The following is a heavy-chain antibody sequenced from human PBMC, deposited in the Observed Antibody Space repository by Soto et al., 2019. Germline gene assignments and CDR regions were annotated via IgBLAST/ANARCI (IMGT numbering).Heavy chain of an antibody. CDR2: SSGVDRTII. D-gene: IGHD1-1*01. CDR1: GFRLSDYS. V-gene: IGHV3-48*04. CDR3: TRGCVGTCWFEH. Sequence: EVQLVESGGASVQPGESLRLSCTGSGFRLSDYSMQWVRQAPGKGLEWVAYSSGVDRTIIFYAESVKGRFTVSRDDAKNSMYLQMNSLRADDSAVYYCTRGCVGTCWFEHWGQGALVTVSS. J-gene: IGHJ4*02.